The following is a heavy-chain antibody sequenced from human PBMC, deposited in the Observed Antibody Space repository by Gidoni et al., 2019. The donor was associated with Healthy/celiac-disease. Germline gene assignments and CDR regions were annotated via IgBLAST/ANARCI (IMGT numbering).Heavy chain of an antibody. CDR1: GYTFTSYD. J-gene: IGHJ6*03. Sequence: QVQLVQSGAEVKKPGASVKVSCTASGYTFTSYDSNWVRQATGQGREWMGWMNPNSGNTGYAQKFQGRVTMTRNTSISTAYMELSSLRSEDTAVYYCARFSPGRYYMDVWGKGTTVTVSS. V-gene: IGHV1-8*01. CDR2: MNPNSGNT. CDR3: ARFSPGRYYMDV.